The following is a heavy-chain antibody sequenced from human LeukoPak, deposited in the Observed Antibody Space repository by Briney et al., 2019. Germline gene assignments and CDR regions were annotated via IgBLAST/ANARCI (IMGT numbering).Heavy chain of an antibody. V-gene: IGHV3-72*01. Sequence: PGGSLRLSCAVSGFTFSDHYMDWVRQAPWKGLEWVGRSRNRAKSYTTDYAASVKGRFTISRDDSKSTLYLQMNSLETEDTAVYYCSRDATGDHWGQGTLVSVPS. CDR3: SRDATGDH. CDR1: GFTFSDHY. CDR2: SRNRAKSYTT. J-gene: IGHJ4*02.